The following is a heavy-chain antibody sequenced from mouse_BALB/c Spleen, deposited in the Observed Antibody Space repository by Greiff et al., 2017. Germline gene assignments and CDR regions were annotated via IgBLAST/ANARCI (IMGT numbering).Heavy chain of an antibody. V-gene: IGHV5-4*02. J-gene: IGHJ3*01. D-gene: IGHD3-2*01. CDR3: ARDRQLGLRGLFAY. CDR1: GFTFSDYY. CDR2: ISDGGSYT. Sequence: EVKLVESGGGLVKPGGSLKLSCAASGFTFSDYYMYWVRQTPEKRLEWVATISDGGSYTYYPDSVKGRFTISRDNAKNNLYLQMSSLKSEVTAMYYCARDRQLGLRGLFAYWGQGTLVTVSA.